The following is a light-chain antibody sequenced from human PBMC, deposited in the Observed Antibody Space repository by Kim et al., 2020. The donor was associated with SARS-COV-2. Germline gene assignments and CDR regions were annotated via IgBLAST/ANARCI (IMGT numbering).Light chain of an antibody. CDR1: SSDIGGDKY. CDR3: SSYRSSSTLYV. Sequence: QSALTQPASESGSPGQSITISCIGTSSDIGGDKYVSWYQQHPGKAPKLMIYDVSNRPSGVSNRFTGSKSGNTASLTISGLQAEDEADYYCSSYRSSSTLYVFGSGTKVTVL. CDR2: DVS. V-gene: IGLV2-14*03. J-gene: IGLJ1*01.